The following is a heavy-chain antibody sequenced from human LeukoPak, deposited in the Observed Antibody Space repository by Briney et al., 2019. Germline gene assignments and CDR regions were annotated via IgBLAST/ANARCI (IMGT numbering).Heavy chain of an antibody. CDR1: TFTVSTNY. V-gene: IGHV3-66*01. D-gene: IGHD3-10*01. Sequence: PGGSLRLSCAASTFTVSTNYMTWVRQAPGKGLEWVSINYTGGSPYYADSVKGRFTISRDNSKNTLNLQMNSLRVEDTAVYYCVPLTVGSVDQWGQGTLVTVSS. J-gene: IGHJ4*02. CDR2: NYTGGSP. CDR3: VPLTVGSVDQ.